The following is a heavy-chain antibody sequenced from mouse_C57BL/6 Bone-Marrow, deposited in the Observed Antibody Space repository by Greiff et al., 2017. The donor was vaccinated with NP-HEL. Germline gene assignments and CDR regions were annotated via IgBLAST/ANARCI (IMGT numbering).Heavy chain of an antibody. V-gene: IGHV5-12*01. CDR2: ISNGGGST. CDR3: ARKKSYYDGSWAWYAY. D-gene: IGHD1-1*01. Sequence: EVQLVESGGGLVQPGGSLKLSCAASGFTFSDYYMYWVRQTPEKRLEWVAYISNGGGSTYYPDTVKGRFTISRDNAKNTLYLQMSRLKSEDTAMYYGARKKSYYDGSWAWYAYWGQGTLVTVSA. J-gene: IGHJ3*01. CDR1: GFTFSDYY.